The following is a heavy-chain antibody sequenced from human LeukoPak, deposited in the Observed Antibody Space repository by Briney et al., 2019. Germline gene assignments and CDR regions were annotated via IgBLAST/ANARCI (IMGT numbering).Heavy chain of an antibody. CDR1: GFTFSSYS. D-gene: IGHD5-24*01. V-gene: IGHV3-21*01. CDR2: ISSTSTYI. CDR3: ARDPLEGSWYFDL. J-gene: IGHJ2*01. Sequence: GGSLRLSCAASGFTFSSYSVNWVRQAPGKGLEWVSFISSTSTYIYYADSVKGRFTISRDNAKNSLFLQMNSLRADDTAVYYCARDPLEGSWYFDLWGRGTLVTVSS.